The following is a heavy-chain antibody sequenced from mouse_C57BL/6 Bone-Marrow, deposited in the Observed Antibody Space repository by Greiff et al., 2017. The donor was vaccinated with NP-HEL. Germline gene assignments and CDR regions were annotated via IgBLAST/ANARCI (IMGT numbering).Heavy chain of an antibody. CDR1: GYSITSGYY. CDR2: ISYDGSN. V-gene: IGHV3-6*01. J-gene: IGHJ2*01. D-gene: IGHD2-4*01. Sequence: EVQVVESGPGLVKPSQSLSLTCSVTGYSITSGYYWNWIRQFPGNKLEWMGYISYDGSNNYNPSLKNRISITRDTSKNQFFLKLNSVTTEDTATYYCARGRIYYYYDGYYFDYWGQGTTLTVSS. CDR3: ARGRIYYYYDGYYFDY.